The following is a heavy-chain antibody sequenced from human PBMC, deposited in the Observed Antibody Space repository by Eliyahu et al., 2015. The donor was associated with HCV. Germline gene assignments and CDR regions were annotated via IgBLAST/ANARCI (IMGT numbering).Heavy chain of an antibody. CDR2: IYYSGST. V-gene: IGHV4-39*01. CDR3: ARHPGLGIPHGCWFDP. CDR1: GGSISSSSYY. Sequence: QLQLQESGPGLVKPSETLSLTCTVSGGSISSSSYYWGWIRQPPGKGLEWIGSIYYSGSTYYNPSLKSRVTISVDTSKNQFSLKLSSVTAADTAVYYCARHPGLGIPHGCWFDPWGQGTLVTVSS. D-gene: IGHD6-6*01. J-gene: IGHJ5*02.